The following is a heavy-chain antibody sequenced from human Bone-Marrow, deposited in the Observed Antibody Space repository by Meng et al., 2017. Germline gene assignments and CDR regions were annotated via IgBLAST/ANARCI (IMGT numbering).Heavy chain of an antibody. V-gene: IGHV3-48*03. CDR1: GFTFSSYE. D-gene: IGHD5-18*01. Sequence: GESLKISCAASGFTFSSYEMNWVRQAPGKGLEWVSYISSSGSTIYYADSVKGRFTISRDNSKNTLYLQMNSLRAEDTAVYYCARDGGSYGSVGYGMDVWGQRTTVTVSS. J-gene: IGHJ6*02. CDR3: ARDGGSYGSVGYGMDV. CDR2: ISSSGSTI.